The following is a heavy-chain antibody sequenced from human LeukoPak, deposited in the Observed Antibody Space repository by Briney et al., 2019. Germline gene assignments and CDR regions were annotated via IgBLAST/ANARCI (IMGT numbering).Heavy chain of an antibody. D-gene: IGHD6-6*01. Sequence: KSGGSLRLSCAASGFTFSSYSMNWVRQAPGKGLEWVSSISSSSSYIYYADSVKGRFTISRDNAKNSLYLQMNSLRAEDTAVYYCARVMSGAARPSPDIWGQGTMVTVSS. CDR1: GFTFSSYS. V-gene: IGHV3-21*01. CDR2: ISSSSSYI. J-gene: IGHJ3*02. CDR3: ARVMSGAARPSPDI.